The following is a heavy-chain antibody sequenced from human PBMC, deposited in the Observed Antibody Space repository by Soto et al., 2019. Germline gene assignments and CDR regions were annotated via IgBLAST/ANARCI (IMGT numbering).Heavy chain of an antibody. J-gene: IGHJ5*02. CDR1: GFTFSSYA. CDR3: AQELQQRPGGWFDP. V-gene: IGHV3-23*01. Sequence: EVQLLESGGGWVQPGGSLRRSCAASGFTFSSYAMSWVRQAPGKGLEWVSALRGSGGSTYYAASVKGRFTISRDNSKNTLYLQMPSLRAEDTAVYSGAQELQQRPGGWFDPWGQGTLVTVSS. CDR2: LRGSGGST. D-gene: IGHD6-25*01.